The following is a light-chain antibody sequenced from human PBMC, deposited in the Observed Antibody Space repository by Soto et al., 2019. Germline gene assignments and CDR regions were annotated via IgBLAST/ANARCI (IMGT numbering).Light chain of an antibody. V-gene: IGLV2-14*03. CDR2: DVS. Sequence: QSVLTQPASVSGSPGQSITISCSGTSSDVGGYNFVSWYQVHPGKAPRLILYDVSSRPSGVSYRFSGSKSANTASLNISRLQAGDEADYYCSSSTTTTSLVVFGGGTKLTVL. J-gene: IGLJ2*01. CDR3: SSSTTTTSLVV. CDR1: SSDVGGYNF.